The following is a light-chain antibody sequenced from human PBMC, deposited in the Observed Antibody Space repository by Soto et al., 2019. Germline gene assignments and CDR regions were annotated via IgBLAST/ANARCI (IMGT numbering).Light chain of an antibody. Sequence: QSVLTQPPSVSGAPGQRVTISCTGSSSNIGAGYDVHWYQQLPRTAPKLLIYGNSNRPSGVPDRFSGSKSGTSASLAITGLQAEDEADYYCQSYDSSLSGYVVFGGGTKLPS. CDR3: QSYDSSLSGYVV. V-gene: IGLV1-40*01. CDR2: GNS. J-gene: IGLJ2*01. CDR1: SSNIGAGYD.